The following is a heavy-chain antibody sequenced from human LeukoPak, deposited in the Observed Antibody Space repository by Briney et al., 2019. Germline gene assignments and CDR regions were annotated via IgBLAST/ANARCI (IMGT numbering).Heavy chain of an antibody. CDR3: ARAGYCSGGSCYRVYYFDY. CDR2: MNPNSGNT. V-gene: IGHV1-8*01. CDR1: GYTFTSYD. D-gene: IGHD2-15*01. Sequence: PGASVKVSCKASGYTFTSYDINWVRQATGQGLEWMGWMNPNSGNTGYAQKFQGRVTMTRSTSISTAYMELSSLRSEDTAVYYCARAGYCSGGSCYRVYYFDYWGQGTLVTVSS. J-gene: IGHJ4*02.